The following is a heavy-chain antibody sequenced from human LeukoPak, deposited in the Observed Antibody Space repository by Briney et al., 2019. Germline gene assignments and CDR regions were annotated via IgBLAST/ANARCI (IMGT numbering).Heavy chain of an antibody. D-gene: IGHD3-22*01. CDR1: GFTFSSYG. Sequence: PGRSLRLSCAASGFTFSSYGMHWVRQAPGKGLEWVAVIWYDGSNKYYADSVEGRFTISRDDSKNTLYLQMNSLRAEDTAVYYCAREDGSSGYYYTQLDYWGQGTLVTVSS. J-gene: IGHJ4*02. CDR2: IWYDGSNK. V-gene: IGHV3-33*01. CDR3: AREDGSSGYYYTQLDY.